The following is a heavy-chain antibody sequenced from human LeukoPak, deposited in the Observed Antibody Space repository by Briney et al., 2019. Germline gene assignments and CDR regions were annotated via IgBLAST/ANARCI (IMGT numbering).Heavy chain of an antibody. D-gene: IGHD3-9*01. J-gene: IGHJ4*02. V-gene: IGHV3-23*01. CDR3: AKWGDYDVLTGYYVSDY. Sequence: GGSLRLSCAASGFPFDDHAMSWVRQAPGKGLEWVSAITGSGGNTYYADSVKGRFTISRDNSKNTVFLQMNSLRAEDTAVYYCAKWGDYDVLTGYYVSDYWGRGTLVTVSS. CDR2: ITGSGGNT. CDR1: GFPFDDHA.